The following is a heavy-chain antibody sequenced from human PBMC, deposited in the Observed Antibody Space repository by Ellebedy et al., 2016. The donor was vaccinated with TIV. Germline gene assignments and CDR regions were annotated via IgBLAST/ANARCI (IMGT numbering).Heavy chain of an antibody. CDR3: ARDAGLATPLDY. J-gene: IGHJ4*02. CDR2: ITDDGSDT. CDR1: GFTFRTSW. Sequence: GESLKISCAASGFTFRTSWMHWVRQAPGKGLEWVSRITDDGSDTAYADSVKGRFSISRDNARDIVYLQMNSLRADDSAVYYCARDAGLATPLDYWGQGFLVTVSS. V-gene: IGHV3-74*01. D-gene: IGHD6-19*01.